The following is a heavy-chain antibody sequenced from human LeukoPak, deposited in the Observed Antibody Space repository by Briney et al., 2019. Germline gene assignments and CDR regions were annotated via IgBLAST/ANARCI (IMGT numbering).Heavy chain of an antibody. V-gene: IGHV4-30-4*01. CDR3: ARVHRDGYSYLYHYFDY. D-gene: IGHD5-24*01. CDR2: IYYSGST. J-gene: IGHJ4*02. CDR1: GGSIRGADYY. Sequence: SQTLSLTCTVSGGSIRGADYYWSWIRQPPGKGLEWIGYIYYSGSTYYSPSLKSRVTISVDMSTNQFSLRLTSVTAADTAVYFCARVHRDGYSYLYHYFDYWGQGTLVTVSS.